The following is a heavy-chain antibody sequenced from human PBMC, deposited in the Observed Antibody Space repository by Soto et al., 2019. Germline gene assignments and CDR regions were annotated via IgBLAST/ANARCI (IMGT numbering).Heavy chain of an antibody. J-gene: IGHJ6*02. CDR3: AKDLFSMVRGASYYSYGMEV. D-gene: IGHD3-10*01. CDR1: GFTFGDYA. Sequence: PGGSLRLSCTASGFTFGDYAMSWFRQAPGKGLEWVGFIRSKPYDGTTEYAASAKGRFTISRDDSKSIAYLQMNSLKTEDTAVYYCAKDLFSMVRGASYYSYGMEVWGQGTTVTVS. V-gene: IGHV3-49*03. CDR2: IRSKPYDGTT.